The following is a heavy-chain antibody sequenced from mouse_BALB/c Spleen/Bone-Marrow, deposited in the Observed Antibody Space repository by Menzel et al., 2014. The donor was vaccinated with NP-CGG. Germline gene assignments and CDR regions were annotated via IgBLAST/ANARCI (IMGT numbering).Heavy chain of an antibody. Sequence: EVKVVESGGGLVQPGGSRKLSCAASGFTFSSFGMHWVRQAPERGLEWVAYISSGSSTIFYADTVKGRFTISRDNPRNALFLQMTGLRSEDTAMYYCTRGGNWEDFDYWGQGTTLTVSS. D-gene: IGHD4-1*01. CDR2: ISSGSSTI. CDR1: GFTFSSFG. J-gene: IGHJ2*01. CDR3: TRGGNWEDFDY. V-gene: IGHV5-17*02.